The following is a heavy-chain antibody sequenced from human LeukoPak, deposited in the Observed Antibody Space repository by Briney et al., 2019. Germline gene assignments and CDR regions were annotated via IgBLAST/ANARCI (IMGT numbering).Heavy chain of an antibody. D-gene: IGHD6-19*01. J-gene: IGHJ4*02. V-gene: IGHV4-39*01. CDR3: ARQVVAGNGFDY. Sequence: SETLSLTCTVSGGSISSSSYYWGWIRQPPGKGLEWIGTIYYSGNTYYNPSLKSRVSISGDTSKNQFSLKLSSVTAADTAVYYCARQVVAGNGFDYWGQGTLVTVSS. CDR1: GGSISSSSYY. CDR2: IYYSGNT.